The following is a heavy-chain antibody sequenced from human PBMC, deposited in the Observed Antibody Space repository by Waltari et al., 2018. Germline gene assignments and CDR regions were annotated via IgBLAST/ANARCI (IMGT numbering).Heavy chain of an antibody. CDR3: AREGGRGYSSSWYYWFDP. CDR2: IYHSGST. V-gene: IGHV4-38-2*02. J-gene: IGHJ5*02. D-gene: IGHD6-13*01. CDR1: GYSISSGYY. Sequence: QVQLQESGPGLVKPSETLSLTCTVSGYSISSGYYWGWIRQPPGKGLEWIGSIYHSGSTYYNPSLKSRVTISVDTSKNQVSLKLSSVTAADTAVYYCAREGGRGYSSSWYYWFDPWGQGTLVTVSS.